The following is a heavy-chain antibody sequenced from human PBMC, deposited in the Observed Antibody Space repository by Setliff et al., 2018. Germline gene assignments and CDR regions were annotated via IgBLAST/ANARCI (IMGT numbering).Heavy chain of an antibody. J-gene: IGHJ4*01. V-gene: IGHV4-4*07. CDR2: LYPNGNT. CDR3: ARERYFDWFFED. CDR1: GGSTNNYH. D-gene: IGHD3-9*01. Sequence: SETLSLTCTVSGGSTNNYHWTWIRQPAGKGLEWIGRLYPNGNTNYNPSLKRRVNMSADSSKNNLSLRLKYVTAADTAVYYCARERYFDWFFEDWGHGTLVTVSS.